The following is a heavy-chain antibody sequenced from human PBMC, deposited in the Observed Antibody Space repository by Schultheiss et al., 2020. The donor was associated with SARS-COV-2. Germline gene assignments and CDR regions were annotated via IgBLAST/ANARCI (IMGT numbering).Heavy chain of an antibody. CDR2: ISAYNGNT. D-gene: IGHD1-26*01. Sequence: ASVKVSCKASGYTFTSYDINWVRQAPGQGLEWMGWISAYNGNTNYAQKLQGRVTMTTDTSTSTAYMELSSLRSEDTAVYYCARISPVGATRLYYYYGMDVWGQGTTVTVSS. CDR3: ARISPVGATRLYYYYGMDV. CDR1: GYTFTSYD. V-gene: IGHV1-18*01. J-gene: IGHJ6*02.